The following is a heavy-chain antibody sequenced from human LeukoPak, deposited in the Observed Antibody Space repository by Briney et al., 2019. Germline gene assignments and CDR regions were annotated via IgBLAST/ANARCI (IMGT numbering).Heavy chain of an antibody. CDR3: AREKEGLLTFDY. J-gene: IGHJ4*02. V-gene: IGHV1-69*06. Sequence: SVKVSCKASGGTFSSYAISWVRQAPGQGLEWMGGIIPIFGTANYAQKFQGRVTITADKSTSTAYMELSSLRSEDTAVYYCAREKEGLLTFDYWGRGTLVTVSS. CDR1: GGTFSSYA. D-gene: IGHD3-10*01. CDR2: IIPIFGTA.